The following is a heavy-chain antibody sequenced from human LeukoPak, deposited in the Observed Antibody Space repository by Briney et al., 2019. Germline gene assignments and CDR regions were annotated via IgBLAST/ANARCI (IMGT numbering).Heavy chain of an antibody. V-gene: IGHV1-2*02. Sequence: ASVKVSCKASGYTFTGYYMHWVRQAPGQGLEWMGWINPNSGGTNYAQKFQGRVTMTRDTSISTAYMELSRLRSDDTAVYYCARALRFLEWSSTYYYYMDVWGKGTTVTVSS. D-gene: IGHD3-3*01. CDR1: GYTFTGYY. J-gene: IGHJ6*03. CDR2: INPNSGGT. CDR3: ARALRFLEWSSTYYYYMDV.